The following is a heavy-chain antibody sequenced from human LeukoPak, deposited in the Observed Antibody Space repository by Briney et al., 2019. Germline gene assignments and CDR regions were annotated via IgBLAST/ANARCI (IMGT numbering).Heavy chain of an antibody. Sequence: ASVKVSCKASGYSFTGNYIHWVRQAPAQGLEWMGRINPNSGGTNYAQKFQGRVTVTRDTSINTAYMELSSLRSEDTAVYYCARGRYDSSGYYSENYYFDYWGQGTLVTVSS. CDR1: GYSFTGNY. CDR2: INPNSGGT. V-gene: IGHV1-2*06. CDR3: ARGRYDSSGYYSENYYFDY. D-gene: IGHD3-22*01. J-gene: IGHJ4*02.